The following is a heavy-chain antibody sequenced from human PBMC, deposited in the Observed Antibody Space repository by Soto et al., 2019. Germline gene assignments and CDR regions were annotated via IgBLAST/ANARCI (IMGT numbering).Heavy chain of an antibody. CDR3: AQWYFDY. V-gene: IGHV3-23*01. CDR1: GFTFSSFA. J-gene: IGHJ4*02. Sequence: EVQLLESGGGLVQPGGSLRLSCAATGFTFSSFAMSWVRQAPGKGLEWVSTISSSGDSTSYADSVKGRFTISRDNSKNTLYLQMNSLRAEDTAVYYCAQWYFDYWGQGTLVTVSS. CDR2: ISSSGDST. D-gene: IGHD6-19*01.